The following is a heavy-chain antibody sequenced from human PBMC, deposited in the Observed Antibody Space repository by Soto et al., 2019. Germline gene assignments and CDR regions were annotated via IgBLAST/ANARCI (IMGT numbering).Heavy chain of an antibody. CDR2: ISPYSGKT. Sequence: VASVKVSCKASGYTFTNNDVCWVRQTPGQGLEWMGWISPYSGKTNYARKFQGRVTMTTDTSTSTAYMEVRSLTSDDTAVYYCAREGLLLLPDYWGQGTLVTVSS. D-gene: IGHD3-22*01. V-gene: IGHV1-18*01. CDR1: GYTFTNND. J-gene: IGHJ4*02. CDR3: AREGLLLLPDY.